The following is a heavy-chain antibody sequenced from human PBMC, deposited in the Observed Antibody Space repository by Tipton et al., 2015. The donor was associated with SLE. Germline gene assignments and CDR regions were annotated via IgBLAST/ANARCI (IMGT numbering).Heavy chain of an antibody. CDR1: GGSFSGYY. CDR3: ARGELGIRTFDY. D-gene: IGHD7-27*01. V-gene: IGHV4-34*01. CDR2: INHSGST. Sequence: TLSLTCAVYGGSFSGYYWSWIRQPPGKGLEWIGEINHSGSTNYNPSLKSRVTISVDTSKNQLSLKLSSVTAADTAVYYCARGELGIRTFDYWGQGTLVTVSS. J-gene: IGHJ4*02.